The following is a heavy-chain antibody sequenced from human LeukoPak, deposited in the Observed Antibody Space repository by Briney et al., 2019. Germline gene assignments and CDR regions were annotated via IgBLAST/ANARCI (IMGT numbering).Heavy chain of an antibody. D-gene: IGHD1-1*01. CDR1: GYTFTGYY. J-gene: IGHJ4*02. Sequence: GASVKVSCKASGYTFTGYYMHWVRQAPGQGLEWMGWINPNSGGTNYAQKFQGRVTMTRDTSISTAYMELSRLRSDDTAVYFCASSMGFWNAEFTSITDWGQGTQVTVSS. CDR3: ASSMGFWNAEFTSITD. CDR2: INPNSGGT. V-gene: IGHV1-2*02.